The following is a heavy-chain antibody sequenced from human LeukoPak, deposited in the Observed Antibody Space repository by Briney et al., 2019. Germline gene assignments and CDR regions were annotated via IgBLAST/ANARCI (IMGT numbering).Heavy chain of an antibody. D-gene: IGHD6-6*01. J-gene: IGHJ2*01. CDR3: ARGRRRYWYFDL. Sequence: SETLSLTCTVSGGSISSSSYYWGWIRQPPGKGLEWIGSIYYSGSTYYNPSLKSRVTISVDLSRNQFSLKLSSVTAADTAVYYCARGRRRYWYFDLWGRGTLVTVSS. V-gene: IGHV4-39*07. CDR2: IYYSGST. CDR1: GGSISSSSYY.